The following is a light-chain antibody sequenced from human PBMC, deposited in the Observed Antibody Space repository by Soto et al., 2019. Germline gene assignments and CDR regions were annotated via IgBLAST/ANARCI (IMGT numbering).Light chain of an antibody. CDR3: QQYDIYPYT. Sequence: DIQMTQSPSTLSASVGDRATITCRASQSIGNWLAWYQQKPGRAPKLLIYASSTLETEVPSRFTGIGSGAESLQTEVPSRFSGGGSGTEFPLTISSLQPDDFATYYCQQYDIYPYTFGQGTKLEI. V-gene: IGKV1-5*03. CDR2: ASS. CDR1: QSIGNW. J-gene: IGKJ2*01.